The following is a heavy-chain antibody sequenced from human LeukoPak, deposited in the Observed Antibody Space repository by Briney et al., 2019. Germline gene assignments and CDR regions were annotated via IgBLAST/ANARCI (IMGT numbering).Heavy chain of an antibody. V-gene: IGHV3-66*01. Sequence: GGSLRLPCAASGFTVSHNYMTWIRQAPGKGLEWVSVIYTGGSTYYTDSVKGRFTISRDNSKNTLYLQMNSLKAEDTAVYYCARALDFGSGSYYPDNWGQGTLVTVSS. CDR2: IYTGGST. J-gene: IGHJ4*02. CDR3: ARALDFGSGSYYPDN. D-gene: IGHD3-10*01. CDR1: GFTVSHNY.